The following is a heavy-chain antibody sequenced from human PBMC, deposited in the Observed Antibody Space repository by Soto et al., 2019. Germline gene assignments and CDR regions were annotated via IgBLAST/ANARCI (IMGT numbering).Heavy chain of an antibody. CDR2: IYYSGST. D-gene: IGHD6-13*01. Sequence: SETLSLTCTVSGGSISSSSYYWGWIRQPPGKGLEWIGSIYYSGSTYYNPSLKSRVTISVDTSKNQFSLKLSSVTAADTAVYYCARRGRSSWYAFDIWGKGTMVNVSS. CDR1: GGSISSSSYY. CDR3: ARRGRSSWYAFDI. V-gene: IGHV4-39*01. J-gene: IGHJ3*02.